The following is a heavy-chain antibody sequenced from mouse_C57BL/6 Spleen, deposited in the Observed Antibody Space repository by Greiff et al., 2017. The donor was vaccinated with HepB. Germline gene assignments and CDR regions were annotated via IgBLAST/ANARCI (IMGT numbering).Heavy chain of an antibody. V-gene: IGHV1-54*01. Sequence: VQLQQSGAELVRPGTSVKVSCKASGYAFTNYLIEWVKQRPGQGLEWIGVINPGSGGTNYNEKFKGKATLTADKSSSTAYMQLSSLTSDDSAVYCCARGGFYLDYWGQGTTLTVSS. CDR3: ARGGFYLDY. CDR2: INPGSGGT. CDR1: GYAFTNYL. J-gene: IGHJ2*01.